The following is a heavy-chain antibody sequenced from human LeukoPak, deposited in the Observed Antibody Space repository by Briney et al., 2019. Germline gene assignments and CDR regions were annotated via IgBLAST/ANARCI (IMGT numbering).Heavy chain of an antibody. CDR1: GYTFTSYY. CDR2: INPSGGST. J-gene: IGHJ5*02. Sequence: ASVKVSCKASGYTFTSYYMHWVRQAPGQGLEWMGIINPSGGSTSYAQKFQGRVTMTRDTSTSTVYMELSSLRSEETAVYYCARDPGNNWFDPWGQGTLVTVSS. V-gene: IGHV1-46*01. CDR3: ARDPGNNWFDP.